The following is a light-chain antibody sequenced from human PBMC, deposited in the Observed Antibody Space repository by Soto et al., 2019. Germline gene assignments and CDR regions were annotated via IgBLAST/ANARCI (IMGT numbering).Light chain of an antibody. CDR3: AAWDDSLNGPLVV. J-gene: IGLJ2*01. CDR2: SNN. CDR1: SSNIGSNT. V-gene: IGLV1-44*01. Sequence: QSALTQPPSASGTPGQRVTISCSGSSSNIGSNTVNWYQQLPGTAPKLLIYSNNQRPSGVPDRFSGSKSGTSASLAISGIQSEDEADYYCAAWDDSLNGPLVVFGGGIKLTVL.